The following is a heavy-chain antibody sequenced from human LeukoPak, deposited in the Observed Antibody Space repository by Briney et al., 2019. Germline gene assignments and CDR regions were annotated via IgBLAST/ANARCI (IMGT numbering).Heavy chain of an antibody. CDR3: ARQGVVGATGFDY. D-gene: IGHD1-26*01. V-gene: IGHV4-39*01. Sequence: SETLSLTCSVSGGSISSISYYWGWIRQPPGKELEWIGNIYSSGSTYNNPSLKSRVIISVDTSKNQFSLKLTSVTAADTAVYYCARQGVVGATGFDYWGQGTLVTVSS. CDR1: GGSISSISYY. J-gene: IGHJ4*02. CDR2: IYSSGST.